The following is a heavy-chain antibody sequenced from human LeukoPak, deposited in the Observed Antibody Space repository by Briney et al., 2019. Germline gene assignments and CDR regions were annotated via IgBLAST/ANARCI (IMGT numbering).Heavy chain of an antibody. CDR2: ISGSGGST. D-gene: IGHD6-13*01. CDR1: GFTFNSYA. CDR3: AKEVGVAAWEDY. J-gene: IGHJ4*02. Sequence: QSGGSLRLPCAVSGFTFNSYAMSWVRQAPGKGLEWVSTISGSGGSTYYADSVKGRFTISRDNSKNTLYLQMNSLRAEGTAVYYCAKEVGVAAWEDYWGQGTLVTVSS. V-gene: IGHV3-23*01.